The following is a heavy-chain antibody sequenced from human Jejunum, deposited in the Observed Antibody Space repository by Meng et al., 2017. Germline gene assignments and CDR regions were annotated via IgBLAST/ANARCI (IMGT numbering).Heavy chain of an antibody. CDR1: GYTFSNYA. V-gene: IGHV1-3*01. D-gene: IGHD6-13*01. CDR3: ARGASSGSWLIDC. J-gene: IGHJ4*02. Sequence: QVQFVQSGAEVKEPGASMKVSCKASGYTFSNYAIHWVRQAPGQRLEWMGCITAGNDNTRYPQKFQGRVTITRDTSASTAYMELSSLGSEDSAVYYCARGASSGSWLIDCWGQGTLVTVSS. CDR2: ITAGNDNT.